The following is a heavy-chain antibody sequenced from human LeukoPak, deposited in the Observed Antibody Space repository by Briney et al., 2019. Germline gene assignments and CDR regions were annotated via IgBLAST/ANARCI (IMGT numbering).Heavy chain of an antibody. CDR2: IKSKTDGGTT. CDR1: GFTFSNAW. J-gene: IGHJ4*02. D-gene: IGHD6-13*01. V-gene: IGHV3-15*01. CDR3: ARGGLTSSWFEY. Sequence: PGGALRLVCAAYGFTFSNAWMSWVREAPGKGLEWVGRIKSKTDGGTTDYAAPVKGRFTISRDNSKNTVYVQMNSLRVEDTAVYYCARGGLTSSWFEYWGQGTLVTVAS.